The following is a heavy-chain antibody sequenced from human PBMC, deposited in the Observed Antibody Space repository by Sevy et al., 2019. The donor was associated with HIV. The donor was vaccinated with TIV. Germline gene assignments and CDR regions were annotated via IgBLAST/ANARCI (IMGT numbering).Heavy chain of an antibody. D-gene: IGHD2-21*01. J-gene: IGHJ6*02. Sequence: GGSLRLSCAASGFTFSSYAMSWVRQAPGKGLEWVSAISGSGGSTYYADSVKGRFTISRDNSKNTLYLQINSLRAEDTAVYYCTTYSAKTYCGGDCYNFYYYCGMDVWGQGTTVTVSS. CDR3: TTYSAKTYCGGDCYNFYYYCGMDV. CDR1: GFTFSSYA. CDR2: ISGSGGST. V-gene: IGHV3-23*01.